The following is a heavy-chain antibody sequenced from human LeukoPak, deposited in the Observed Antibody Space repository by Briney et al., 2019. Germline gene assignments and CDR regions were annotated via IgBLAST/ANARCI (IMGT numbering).Heavy chain of an antibody. CDR3: AKDWGSSPLDY. D-gene: IGHD3-16*01. V-gene: IGHV3-30*18. CDR1: GFTFSSYG. J-gene: IGHJ4*02. Sequence: RSLRLSCAASGFTFSSYGMHWVRQAPGKGLEWVAVISYDGSNKYYADSVKGRFTISRDNSKNTLYLQMNSLRAEDTAVYYCAKDWGSSPLDYWGQGTLVTVSS. CDR2: ISYDGSNK.